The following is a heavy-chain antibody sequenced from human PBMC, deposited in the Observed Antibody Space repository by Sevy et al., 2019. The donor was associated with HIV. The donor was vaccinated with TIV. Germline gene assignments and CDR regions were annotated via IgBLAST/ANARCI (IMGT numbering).Heavy chain of an antibody. Sequence: SETLSLTCTVSGGSVSSGRYYWSWIRQPPGKGLEWIGYFYDSGRTKYNPSLKSRVTMAVDMSKNLFSLKLTSVTAADTAVYYCARHGAVQLAFGMDVWGQGTRVTVSS. D-gene: IGHD1-1*01. CDR1: GGSVSSGRYY. V-gene: IGHV4-61*03. CDR2: FYDSGRT. CDR3: ARHGAVQLAFGMDV. J-gene: IGHJ6*02.